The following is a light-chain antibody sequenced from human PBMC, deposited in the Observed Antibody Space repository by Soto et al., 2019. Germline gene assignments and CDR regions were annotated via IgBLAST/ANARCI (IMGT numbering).Light chain of an antibody. CDR2: GTS. Sequence: VVMTQSPATLSVSAGESATLSCRATQSVSSNLGWYQQKPGQAPRLLIYGTSTRITGIPARFSGSGSGTEFTLTISSLQSEDFAVYYCQQHNSWPRTFGQGTKVDI. V-gene: IGKV3-15*01. CDR1: QSVSSN. J-gene: IGKJ1*01. CDR3: QQHNSWPRT.